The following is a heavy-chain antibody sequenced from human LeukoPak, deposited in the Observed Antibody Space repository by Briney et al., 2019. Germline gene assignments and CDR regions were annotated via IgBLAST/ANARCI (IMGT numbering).Heavy chain of an antibody. D-gene: IGHD6-13*01. CDR1: GGSISSSNW. V-gene: IGHV4-4*02. CDR2: IYHSGST. J-gene: IGHJ4*02. CDR3: AREGIAAAGERYYFDY. Sequence: SETLSLTCAVSGGSISSSNWWCWVRQPPGKGLEWIGEIYHSGSTNYIPSLKSRVTISVDKSKNQFSLKLSSVTAADTAVYYCAREGIAAAGERYYFDYWGQGTLVTVSS.